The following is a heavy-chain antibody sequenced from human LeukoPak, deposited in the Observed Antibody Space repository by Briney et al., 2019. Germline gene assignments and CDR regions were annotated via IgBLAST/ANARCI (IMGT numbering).Heavy chain of an antibody. CDR1: GGSIGGHY. CDR3: ARSVDGRFYECAGYCEPFDL. D-gene: IGHD2-15*01. J-gene: IGHJ3*01. CDR2: IFTSGGP. Sequence: SETLSLTCSVPGGSIGGHYWNWIRQAPGKGLEWIGHIFTSGGPNYSPSLKSRVTFSRDTARSQIYLRTTSVTAADTAISYCARSVDGRFYECAGYCEPFDLWGQGIMVIVSS. V-gene: IGHV4-4*07.